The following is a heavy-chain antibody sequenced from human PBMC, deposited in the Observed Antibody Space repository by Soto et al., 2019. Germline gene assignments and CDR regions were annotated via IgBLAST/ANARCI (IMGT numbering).Heavy chain of an antibody. D-gene: IGHD3-9*01. CDR3: ARVFYDILTGYLSGMDV. J-gene: IGHJ6*02. CDR1: GGSISSSNW. CDR2: IYHSGST. Sequence: SETLSLTCAVSGGSISSSNWWSWVRQPPGKGLEWIGEIYHSGSTNYNPSLKSRVTISVDKSKNQFSLKLSSVTAADTAVYYCARVFYDILTGYLSGMDVWGQGTTVTVSS. V-gene: IGHV4-4*02.